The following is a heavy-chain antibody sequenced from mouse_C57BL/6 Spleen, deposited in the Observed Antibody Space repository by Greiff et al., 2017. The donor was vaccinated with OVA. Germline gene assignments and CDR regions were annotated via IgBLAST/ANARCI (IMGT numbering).Heavy chain of an antibody. J-gene: IGHJ4*01. CDR1: GYTFTNYW. Sequence: QVQLKQSGAELVRPGTSVKMSCKASGYTFTNYWLGWAKQRPGHGLEWIGDIYPGGGYTHYNEKFKGKATLTADKSSSTAYMQFSSLTSEDSAIYYGARSYYSNYVYYAMDYWGQGTSVTVSS. D-gene: IGHD2-5*01. CDR3: ARSYYSNYVYYAMDY. V-gene: IGHV1-63*01. CDR2: IYPGGGYT.